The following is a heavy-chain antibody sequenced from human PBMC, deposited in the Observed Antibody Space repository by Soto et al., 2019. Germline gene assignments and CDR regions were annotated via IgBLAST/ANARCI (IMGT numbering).Heavy chain of an antibody. CDR3: AKDPPRERVLPAYGMDV. CDR2: ISGSGRYT. D-gene: IGHD2-15*01. V-gene: IGHV3-23*01. CDR1: GFTFDSCF. J-gene: IGHJ6*01. Sequence: GGSLMISCASSGFTFDSCFMSWVRQAPGKGLEWLSLISGSGRYTDYAYSVKGRFTSSRDNARNTVFLQMNRLRVEDTAVYYCAKDPPRERVLPAYGMDVWGQGTTVNVS.